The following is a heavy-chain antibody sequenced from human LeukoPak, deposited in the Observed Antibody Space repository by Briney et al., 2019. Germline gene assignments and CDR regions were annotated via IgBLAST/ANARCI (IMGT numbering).Heavy chain of an antibody. CDR1: GFTFSSFA. Sequence: GGSLRLSCAASGFTFSSFAMSWVRQAPGRGLEWVSSISGSGASTYYADSVKGRFTISRDNSRNTLYLQMSSLRAEDTAVYYCAKSHSLAVAGTYSTYYFDSWGQGTLVTVSS. J-gene: IGHJ4*02. V-gene: IGHV3-23*01. CDR2: ISGSGAST. D-gene: IGHD6-19*01. CDR3: AKSHSLAVAGTYSTYYFDS.